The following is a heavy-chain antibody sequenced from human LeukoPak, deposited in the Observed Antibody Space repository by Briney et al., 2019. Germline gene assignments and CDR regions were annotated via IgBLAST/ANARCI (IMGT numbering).Heavy chain of an antibody. CDR2: IYTSGST. Sequence: PSETLSLTCTVSGGSLSSGSYYWSWIGQPAGKGLEWIGRIYTSGSTNYNPSLKSRVTMSVDTSKNQFSLKLSSVTAADTAVYYCARDRHPGHYYGSGSYWTRGNWFDPWGQGTLVTVSS. CDR3: ARDRHPGHYYGSGSYWTRGNWFDP. D-gene: IGHD3-10*01. V-gene: IGHV4-61*02. CDR1: GGSLSSGSYY. J-gene: IGHJ5*02.